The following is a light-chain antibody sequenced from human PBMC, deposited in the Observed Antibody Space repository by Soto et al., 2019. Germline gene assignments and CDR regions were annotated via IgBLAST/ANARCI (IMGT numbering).Light chain of an antibody. CDR2: EVS. J-gene: IGLJ3*02. Sequence: QSALTQPPSASGPPGQSVTISCTGTSSDVGAYKYVSWYQQYPGKAHKLMIYEVSKRPSGVPDRFSGAKSGNTASLTVSGLQAEDEADYYCTSYVGSNIWVFGGGTKLTVL. CDR1: SSDVGAYKY. V-gene: IGLV2-8*01. CDR3: TSYVGSNIWV.